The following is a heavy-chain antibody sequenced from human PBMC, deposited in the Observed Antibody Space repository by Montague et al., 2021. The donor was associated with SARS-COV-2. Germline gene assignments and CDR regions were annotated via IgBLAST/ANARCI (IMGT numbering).Heavy chain of an antibody. CDR1: GGSFSDYY. J-gene: IGHJ4*02. D-gene: IGHD3-22*01. CDR2: INHRGTS. V-gene: IGHV4-34*01. Sequence: SETLSLTCAVYGGSFSDYYWSWIRQPPGKGLEWIGEINHRGTSKYNPSLKSRVFISLDTSKNQFSLYLSSVTAADTAVYYCARGRQHFNMIVVVMTGGEYYFDYWGQGTLVTVSS. CDR3: ARGRQHFNMIVVVMTGGEYYFDY.